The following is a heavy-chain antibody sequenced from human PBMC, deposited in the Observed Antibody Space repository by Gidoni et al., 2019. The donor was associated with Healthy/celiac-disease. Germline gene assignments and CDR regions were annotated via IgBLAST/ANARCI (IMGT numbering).Heavy chain of an antibody. CDR3: ARGGVGATGYFQH. Sequence: QVHLQQWGAGPLKPSETLSLTCAVSGGSFSGYYWSWIRQPPGKGLEWIGEINHSGSTNYNPSLKSRVTISVDTSKNQFSLKLSSVTAADTAVYYCARGGVGATGYFQHWGQGTLVTVSS. J-gene: IGHJ1*01. D-gene: IGHD1-26*01. V-gene: IGHV4-34*01. CDR1: GGSFSGYY. CDR2: INHSGST.